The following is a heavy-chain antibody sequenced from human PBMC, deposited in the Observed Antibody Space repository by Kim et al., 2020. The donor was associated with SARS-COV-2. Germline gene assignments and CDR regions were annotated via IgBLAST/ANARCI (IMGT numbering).Heavy chain of an antibody. CDR3: AKESREGYIGKSLSYFDS. D-gene: IGHD1-1*01. CDR1: GFNFEAYA. V-gene: IGHV3-23*01. J-gene: IGHJ4*02. CDR2: ISGGGHTT. Sequence: GGSLRLSCAASGFNFEAYAMNWVRQAPGKGLEWVSTISGGGHTTYYADSVRGRFTISRDDSENTLYLQLSSLRADDTAVYYCAKESREGYIGKSLSYFDSWGQGSLVSVSS.